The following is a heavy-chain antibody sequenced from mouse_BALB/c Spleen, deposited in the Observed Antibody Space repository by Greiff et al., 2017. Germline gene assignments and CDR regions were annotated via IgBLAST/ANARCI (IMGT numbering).Heavy chain of an antibody. D-gene: IGHD1-2*01. CDR2: IWAGGST. CDR1: GFSLTSYG. J-gene: IGHJ3*01. V-gene: IGHV2-9*02. CDR3: ARDRGLLRLFAY. Sequence: VKLMESGPGLVAPSQSLSITCTVSGFSLTSYGVHWVRQPPGKGLEWLGVIWAGGSTNYNSALMSRLSISKDNSKSQVFLKMNSLQTDDTAMYYCARDRGLLRLFAYWGQGTLVTVSA.